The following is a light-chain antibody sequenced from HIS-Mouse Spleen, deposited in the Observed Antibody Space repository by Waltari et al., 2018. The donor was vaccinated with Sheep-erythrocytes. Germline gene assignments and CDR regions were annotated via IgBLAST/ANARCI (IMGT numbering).Light chain of an antibody. CDR1: SSDVGGYNY. Sequence: QSALTQPRSVSGSPGQSVTISCTGTSSDVGGYNYVSWYQQHPGQAPKLLIYNFSKRPSGVPYRFSGSKSGNTASLTISGLQAEDEADYYCCSYAGSYNHVFATGTKVTVL. CDR2: NFS. CDR3: CSYAGSYNHV. J-gene: IGLJ1*01. V-gene: IGLV2-11*01.